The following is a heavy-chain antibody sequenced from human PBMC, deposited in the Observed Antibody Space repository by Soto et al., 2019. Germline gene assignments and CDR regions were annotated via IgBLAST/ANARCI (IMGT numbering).Heavy chain of an antibody. J-gene: IGHJ4*02. V-gene: IGHV3-30-3*01. CDR3: ARGELYCTNGVCYNFDY. CDR1: GFTFSSYA. CDR2: ISYDGSNK. Sequence: PGGSLRLSCAASGFTFSSYAMHWVRQAPGKGLEWVAVISYDGSNKYYADSVKGRFTISRDNSKNTLYLQMNSLRAEDTAVYYCARGELYCTNGVCYNFDYWGQGTLVTVSS. D-gene: IGHD2-8*01.